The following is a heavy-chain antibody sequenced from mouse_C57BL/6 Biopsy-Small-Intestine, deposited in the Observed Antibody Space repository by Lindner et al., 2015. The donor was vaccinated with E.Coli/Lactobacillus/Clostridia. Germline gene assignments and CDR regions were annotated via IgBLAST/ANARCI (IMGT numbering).Heavy chain of an antibody. CDR1: GYSFTGYF. V-gene: IGHV1-20*02. CDR2: INPYNGDT. D-gene: IGHD2-5*01. Sequence: VQLQESGPEVVKPGASVKISCKASGYSFTGYFMNWVMQSHGRSLEWIGRINPYNGDTFYNQKFKGKATLTADKSPNTVHMELRSLASEDSAVYYCARGGWSNYDAMDYWGQGTSVTVSS. CDR3: ARGGWSNYDAMDY. J-gene: IGHJ4*01.